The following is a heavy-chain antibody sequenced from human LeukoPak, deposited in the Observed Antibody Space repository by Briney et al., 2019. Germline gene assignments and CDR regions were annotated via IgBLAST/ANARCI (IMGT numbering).Heavy chain of an antibody. CDR2: IYYTGST. J-gene: IGHJ4*02. Sequence: PSETLSLTGTVPVASIIIYYGTWIRQPPGKVREGIGDIYYTGSTYYSPSLRSRVTMPVHTSENQFSLRLNSVTAVDTAVYYCARRWGNIVGVTYEYWGQGTLVTVSS. CDR3: ARRWGNIVGVTYEY. CDR1: VASIIIYY. V-gene: IGHV4-59*04. D-gene: IGHD3-16*01.